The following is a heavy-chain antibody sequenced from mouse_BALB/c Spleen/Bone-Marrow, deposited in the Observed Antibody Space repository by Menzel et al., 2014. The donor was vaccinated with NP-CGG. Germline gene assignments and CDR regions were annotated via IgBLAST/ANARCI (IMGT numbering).Heavy chain of an antibody. Sequence: VQLQQSGPSLVKPSQTLSLTCSVTGDSITSSYWNWIRKFPGNKLEYMGHISYSGNAYYNPSLKSRISLTRDTSKNQYYLQLNSVTTEDTATYFCARGNGYHFDYWGQGTTLTVSS. CDR1: GDSITSSY. D-gene: IGHD1-2*01. V-gene: IGHV3-8*02. CDR2: ISYSGNA. J-gene: IGHJ2*01. CDR3: ARGNGYHFDY.